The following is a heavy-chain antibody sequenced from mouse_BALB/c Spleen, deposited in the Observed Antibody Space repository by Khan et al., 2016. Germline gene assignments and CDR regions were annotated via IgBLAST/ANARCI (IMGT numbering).Heavy chain of an antibody. V-gene: IGHV1-77*01. CDR3: ARSYYGDFAMDY. Sequence: QVRLQQSGTELPRPGASVKLSCKASGYTFTDYYLHWVMQRPGQGLEWIGEIFPGSGSTYYNEKFKGKASLTADTSSSPAYMQLSSLTSEDSAVYFCARSYYGDFAMDYWGHGASVTVSS. J-gene: IGHJ4*01. CDR2: IFPGSGST. D-gene: IGHD1-2*01. CDR1: GYTFTDYY.